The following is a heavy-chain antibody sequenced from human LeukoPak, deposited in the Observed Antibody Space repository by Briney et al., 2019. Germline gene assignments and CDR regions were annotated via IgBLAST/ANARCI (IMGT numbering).Heavy chain of an antibody. CDR1: GGSFSGYY. CDR2: INHSAST. D-gene: IGHD5-12*01. Sequence: SETLSLTCAVYGGSFSGYYWSWIRQPPGKGLEWIWEINHSASTTYNPSLTSRVTISVDTSKYQFSLKLSTVTAADAAVYYCARTILATKGAFDIWGQGTMVTVSS. CDR3: ARTILATKGAFDI. V-gene: IGHV4-34*01. J-gene: IGHJ3*02.